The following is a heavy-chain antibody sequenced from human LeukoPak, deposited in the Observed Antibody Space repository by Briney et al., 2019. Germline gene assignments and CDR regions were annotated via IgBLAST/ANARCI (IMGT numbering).Heavy chain of an antibody. CDR1: GFTFSSYA. CDR2: ISGSGGST. Sequence: PGGSLRLSCAASGFTFSSYAMSWVRQAPGKGLEWVSAISGSGGSTYYADSVKGRFTISRDNAKNSLYLQMNSLRAEDTAVYYCARGVVRYFDYWGQGALVTVSS. V-gene: IGHV3-23*01. J-gene: IGHJ4*02. CDR3: ARGVVRYFDY. D-gene: IGHD3-9*01.